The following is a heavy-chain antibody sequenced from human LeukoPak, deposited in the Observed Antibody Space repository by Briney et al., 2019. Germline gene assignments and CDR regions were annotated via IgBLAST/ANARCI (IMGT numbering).Heavy chain of an antibody. Sequence: SETLSLTCSVSGGSITSYYWSWIRQPPGKGLEWIGYIYYSGATNYNPSLRGRVTISLDTSKSQFSLKLSSVTAADTAVYLCAREEGGSTVTTLGYWGQGTLVTVSS. V-gene: IGHV4-59*01. J-gene: IGHJ4*02. CDR3: AREEGGSTVTTLGY. CDR1: GGSITSYY. D-gene: IGHD4-17*01. CDR2: IYYSGAT.